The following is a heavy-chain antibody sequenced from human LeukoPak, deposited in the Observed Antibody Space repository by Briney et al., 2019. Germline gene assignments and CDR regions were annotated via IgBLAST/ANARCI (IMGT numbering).Heavy chain of an antibody. D-gene: IGHD3-16*02. V-gene: IGHV3-30*18. J-gene: IGHJ3*02. Sequence: PGGSLRLSCAASGFTFSSYGMHWVRQAPGKGLEWVAVISYDGSNKYYADSVKGRFTISRDNSKNTLYLQMNSLRAEDTAVYYCAKDNHYDYVWGSYRYLRGPDAFDIWGQGTMVTVSS. CDR3: AKDNHYDYVWGSYRYLRGPDAFDI. CDR1: GFTFSSYG. CDR2: ISYDGSNK.